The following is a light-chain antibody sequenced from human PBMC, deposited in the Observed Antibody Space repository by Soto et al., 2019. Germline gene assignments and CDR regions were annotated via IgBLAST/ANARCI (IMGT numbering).Light chain of an antibody. CDR1: SSDVGKYKF. CDR2: EGT. V-gene: IGLV2-23*01. Sequence: QSALTQPASVSGSPGQSISVSCTGTSSDVGKYKFVSWYQQHPGKAPKLLIYEGTKRPSGVSNRFSGSKSGNTASLTISGLQAEDEADYYCCSHAGSNTWVFGGGTKLTVL. CDR3: CSHAGSNTWV. J-gene: IGLJ3*02.